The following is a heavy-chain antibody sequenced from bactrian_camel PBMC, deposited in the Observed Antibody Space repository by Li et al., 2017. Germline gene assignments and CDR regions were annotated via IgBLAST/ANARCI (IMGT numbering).Heavy chain of an antibody. V-gene: IGHV3S6*01. CDR1: GFTFSSWD. CDR2: IPENGAST. Sequence: HVQLVESGGDLVRPGGSLRLSCAASGFTFSSWDMYWVRQAPGKGLEWVSSIPENGASTYSADSVKGRFTISRDNAKNTVYLQMNSLRPEGTAKYYCLRSPSDWCFDYWGQGTQVTVS. D-gene: IGHD7*01. J-gene: IGHJ6*01. CDR3: LRSPSDWCFDY.